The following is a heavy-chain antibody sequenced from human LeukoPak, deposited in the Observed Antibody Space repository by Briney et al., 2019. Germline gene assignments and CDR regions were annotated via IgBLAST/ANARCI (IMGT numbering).Heavy chain of an antibody. CDR3: ARAPTVTTDYFDY. Sequence: ASVKVSCKASGYTFTSYDINWVRQATGQGLEWMGIINPSGGSTSYAQKFQGRVTMTRDMSTSTVYMELSSLRSEDTAVYYCARAPTVTTDYFDYWGQGTLVTVSS. V-gene: IGHV1-46*01. J-gene: IGHJ4*02. CDR2: INPSGGST. D-gene: IGHD4-17*01. CDR1: GYTFTSYD.